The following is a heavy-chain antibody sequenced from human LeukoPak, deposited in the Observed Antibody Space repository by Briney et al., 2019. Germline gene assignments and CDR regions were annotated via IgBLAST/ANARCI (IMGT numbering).Heavy chain of an antibody. J-gene: IGHJ4*02. Sequence: GASVKVSCKASGYTFTGYYMHWVRQAPGQGLAWMGWINPNSGGTNYAQKFQGRVTMTRDTSISTAYMELSRLRSDDTAVYYCAREGLAATSGPFDYWGQGTLVTVSS. CDR2: INPNSGGT. V-gene: IGHV1-2*02. CDR3: AREGLAATSGPFDY. D-gene: IGHD2-15*01. CDR1: GYTFTGYY.